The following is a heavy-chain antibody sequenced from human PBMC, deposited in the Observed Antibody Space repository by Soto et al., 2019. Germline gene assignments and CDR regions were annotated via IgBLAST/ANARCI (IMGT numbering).Heavy chain of an antibody. Sequence: EVQLLESGGGLVQPVGSLRLSCAASGFTFSSYAMRWVRQAPGKGLEWGSAISGSGGSTYYADSVKGRFTISRDNYKNSLYLKMNSLRAEDTAVYYCAKDSSGWFFDYWGQGALVTVSS. J-gene: IGHJ4*02. CDR3: AKDSSGWFFDY. CDR1: GFTFSSYA. CDR2: ISGSGGST. V-gene: IGHV3-23*01. D-gene: IGHD6-19*01.